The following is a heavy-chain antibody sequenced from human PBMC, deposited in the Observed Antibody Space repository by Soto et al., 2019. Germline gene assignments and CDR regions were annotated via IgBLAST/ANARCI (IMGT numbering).Heavy chain of an antibody. CDR1: GGTFSSYA. Sequence: SVKVSCKASGGTFSSYAISWVRQAPGQGLEWMGGIIPIFGTANYAQKFQGRVTITADESTSTAYMELSSLRSEDTAVYYCARGPDRLDAFDIWGQGTMVTVSS. CDR3: ARGPDRLDAFDI. J-gene: IGHJ3*02. CDR2: IIPIFGTA. V-gene: IGHV1-69*13.